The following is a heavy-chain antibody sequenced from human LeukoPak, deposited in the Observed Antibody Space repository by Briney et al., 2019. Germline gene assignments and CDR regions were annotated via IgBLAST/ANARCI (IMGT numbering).Heavy chain of an antibody. J-gene: IGHJ4*02. V-gene: IGHV3-48*04. CDR3: ARLPAYCSSTACYYDY. Sequence: GGSLRLACAASGFTFSSYSMNWVRQAPGKGLEWVSYIRSASGRIYYADSVKGRFTISRDNAKNSLFLQMNSLRADDTAVYYCARLPAYCSSTACYYDYWGQGTLVTVSS. CDR2: IRSASGRI. CDR1: GFTFSSYS. D-gene: IGHD2-2*01.